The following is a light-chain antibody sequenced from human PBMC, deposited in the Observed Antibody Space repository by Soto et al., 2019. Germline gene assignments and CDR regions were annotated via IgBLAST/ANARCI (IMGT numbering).Light chain of an antibody. Sequence: EILLTPTPLSLPVTPGEPAYISCRSSQSLLDSDDGDTSLAWFLQKTGQSPHLLIFTVSYRASGAPDRISGSGSGTYFTLKISRVEAEDVGVYYCMQRIASPTFGQGTRLEIK. CDR1: QSLLDSDDGDTS. CDR3: MQRIASPT. V-gene: IGKV2-40*01. CDR2: TVS. J-gene: IGKJ5*01.